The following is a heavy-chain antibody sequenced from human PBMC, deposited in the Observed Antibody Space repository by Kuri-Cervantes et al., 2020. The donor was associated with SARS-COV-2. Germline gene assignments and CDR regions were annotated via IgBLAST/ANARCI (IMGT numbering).Heavy chain of an antibody. CDR3: AKGGLDSGWGY. CDR2: IYSGGSST. V-gene: IGHV3-23*03. J-gene: IGHJ4*02. D-gene: IGHD6-19*01. CDR1: GFTFSSYA. Sequence: LSLTCAASGFTFSSYATSWVRQAPGKGLEWVSVIYSGGSSTYYADSVKGRFTISRDNSKNTLYLQMNSPRAEDTAVYYCAKGGLDSGWGYWGQGTLVTVSS.